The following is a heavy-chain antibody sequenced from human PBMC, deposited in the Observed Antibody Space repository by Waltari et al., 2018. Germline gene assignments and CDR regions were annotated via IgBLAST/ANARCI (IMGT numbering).Heavy chain of an antibody. J-gene: IGHJ6*02. Sequence: QVQLQESGPGLVKPSETLYLTCTVSGGSISSYYWSWIRQPPGKGLEWIGYIYYSGSTNYNPSLKSRVTISVDTSKNQFSLKLSSVTAADTAVYYCARGSSSYDFWSGYLYYGMDVWGQGTTVTVSS. CDR2: IYYSGST. CDR1: GGSISSYY. D-gene: IGHD3-3*01. V-gene: IGHV4-59*01. CDR3: ARGSSSYDFWSGYLYYGMDV.